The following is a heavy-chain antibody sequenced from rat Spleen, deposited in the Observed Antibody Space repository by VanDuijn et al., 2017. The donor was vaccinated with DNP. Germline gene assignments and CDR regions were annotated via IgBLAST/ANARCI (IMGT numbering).Heavy chain of an antibody. D-gene: IGHD1-10*01. CDR3: TTHGSITSVSTGAMNV. CDR2: IVYDGSGS. CDR1: GFTFSDYS. V-gene: IGHV5S10*01. J-gene: IGHJ4*01. Sequence: EVQLVESGGGLVQPGRSLKLSCAASGFTFSDYSMAWVRQAPKKGLEWVATIVYDGSGSYYGDSVMGRFIISRDNAKSTLYLQMDSLRSEDTATYYCTTHGSITSVSTGAMNVWGQGTSVTVSS.